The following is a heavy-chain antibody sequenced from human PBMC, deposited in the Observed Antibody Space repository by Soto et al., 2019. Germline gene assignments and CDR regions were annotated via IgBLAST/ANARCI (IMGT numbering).Heavy chain of an antibody. CDR1: GGSFSGYY. CDR3: ASSDYENDY. Sequence: SETLSLTCAVYGGSFSGYYWSWIRQPPGKWLEWIGEINHSGSTNYNPSLKSRVTISVDTSKNQFSLKLSSVTAADTAVYYCASSDYENDYWGQGXLVTVYS. CDR2: INHSGST. D-gene: IGHD4-17*01. V-gene: IGHV4-34*01. J-gene: IGHJ4*02.